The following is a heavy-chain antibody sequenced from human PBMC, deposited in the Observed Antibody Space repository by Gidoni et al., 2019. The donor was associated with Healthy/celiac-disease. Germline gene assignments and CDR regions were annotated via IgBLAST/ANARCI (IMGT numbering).Heavy chain of an antibody. CDR1: GGSISSSSYY. J-gene: IGHJ5*02. D-gene: IGHD2-21*01. Sequence: QLQLQESVPGLVKPSETLSLTCTVSGGSISSSSYYWGWIRQPPGKGLEWIGSIYYSGSTYYNPSLKSRVTISVDTSKNQFFLKLSSVTAADTAVYYCASIAVRFGSNWFDPWGQGTLVTVSS. CDR2: IYYSGST. CDR3: ASIAVRFGSNWFDP. V-gene: IGHV4-39*01.